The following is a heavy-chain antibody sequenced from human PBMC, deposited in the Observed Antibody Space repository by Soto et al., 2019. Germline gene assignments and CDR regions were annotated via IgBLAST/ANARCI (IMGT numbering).Heavy chain of an antibody. D-gene: IGHD3-3*01. CDR2: IYHGGYT. J-gene: IGHJ6*02. CDR3: ARQASTIFGVVKDYYYYYGMDV. V-gene: IGHV4-30-2*01. Sequence: PSETLSLTCAVSGGSISSGGYSWSWIRQPPGKGLEWIGYIYHGGYTYYNPSLKSRVTISVDRSKNQFSLKASDTAMYYCARQASTIFGVVKDYYYYYGMDVWGQGTTVTVSS. CDR1: GGSISSGGYS.